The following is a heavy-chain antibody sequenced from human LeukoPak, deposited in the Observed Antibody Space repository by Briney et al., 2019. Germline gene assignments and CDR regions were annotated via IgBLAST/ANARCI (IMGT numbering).Heavy chain of an antibody. Sequence: SETLSLTCTVSGGSISSGGYYWSWIRQHPGKGLEWIGYIYYSGSTYYNPSLKSRVTISVGTSKNQFSLKLSSVTAADTAVYYCARGRGLTYFYDSSGYYHNYWGQGTLVTVSS. V-gene: IGHV4-31*03. J-gene: IGHJ4*02. CDR2: IYYSGST. CDR1: GGSISSGGYY. CDR3: ARGRGLTYFYDSSGYYHNY. D-gene: IGHD3-22*01.